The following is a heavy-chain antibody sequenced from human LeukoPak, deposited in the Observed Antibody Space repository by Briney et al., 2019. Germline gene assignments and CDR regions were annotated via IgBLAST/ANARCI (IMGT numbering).Heavy chain of an antibody. CDR2: ISYDGSNK. Sequence: GGSLRLSCAASGFTFSSYAMHWVRQAPGKGLEWVAVISYDGSNKYYADSVKGRFTISRDNSKNTLYLQMNSLRAEDTAVYYCARDPCCGSGWFNYYYGMDVWGQGTTVTVSS. D-gene: IGHD6-19*01. V-gene: IGHV3-30-3*01. J-gene: IGHJ6*02. CDR3: ARDPCCGSGWFNYYYGMDV. CDR1: GFTFSSYA.